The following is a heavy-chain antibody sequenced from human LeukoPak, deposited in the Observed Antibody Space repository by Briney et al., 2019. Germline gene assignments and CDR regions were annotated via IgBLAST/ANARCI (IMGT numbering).Heavy chain of an antibody. V-gene: IGHV3-74*01. Sequence: PGGSLRLSCAAAGCTFSSYWMHWVRQAPGKGLMWVSRINSDGSRTTYADSVRGRLTISRDNAKSTLYLQMNSLRAEDTAVYYCARVRDDYTYFDCWGQGTLVTVSS. J-gene: IGHJ4*02. D-gene: IGHD4-11*01. CDR1: GCTFSSYW. CDR3: ARVRDDYTYFDC. CDR2: INSDGSRT.